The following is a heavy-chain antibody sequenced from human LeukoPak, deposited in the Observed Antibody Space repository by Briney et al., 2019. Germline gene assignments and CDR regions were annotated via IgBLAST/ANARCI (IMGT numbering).Heavy chain of an antibody. V-gene: IGHV3-30*02. CDR3: AKDRGFWSGYRFFFDY. D-gene: IGHD3-3*01. J-gene: IGHJ4*02. Sequence: GGSLRLSCAASGFTFSSYGMHWVRQAPGKGLEWVAFIRYDGSNKYYADSVKGRFTISRDNSKNTLYLQMNSLRAEDTAVYYCAKDRGFWSGYRFFFDYWGQGTLVTVSS. CDR1: GFTFSSYG. CDR2: IRYDGSNK.